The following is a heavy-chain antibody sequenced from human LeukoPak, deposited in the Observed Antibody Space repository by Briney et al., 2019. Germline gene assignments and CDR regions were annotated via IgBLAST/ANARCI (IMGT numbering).Heavy chain of an antibody. V-gene: IGHV3-21*01. J-gene: IGHJ4*02. D-gene: IGHD5-18*01. CDR2: ISSSSSYI. CDR3: ARDFREYSYGYGKD. CDR1: GFTFSSYS. Sequence: GGSLRLSCAASGFTFSSYSMNWVRQAPGKGLEWVSSISSSSSYIYYADSVKGRFTISRDNSKNTLYLQMNSLRAEDTAVYYCARDFREYSYGYGKDWGQGTLVTVSS.